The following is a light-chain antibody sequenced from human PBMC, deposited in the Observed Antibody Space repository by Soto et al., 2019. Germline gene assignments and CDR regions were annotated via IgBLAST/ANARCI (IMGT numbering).Light chain of an antibody. CDR2: KAS. J-gene: IGKJ2*01. CDR3: QQYNSM. V-gene: IGKV1-5*03. CDR1: QSISSW. Sequence: DIQMTQSPSTLSASVGDRVTITCRASQSISSWLAWYQQKPGKAPKLLIYKASSLESGVPSRFSGSGSGTAFTLSISSLQPDDFATYYCQQYNSMFGQGTKLEIK.